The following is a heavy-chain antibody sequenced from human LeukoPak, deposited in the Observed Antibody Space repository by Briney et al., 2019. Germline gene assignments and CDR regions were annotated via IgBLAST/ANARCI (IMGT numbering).Heavy chain of an antibody. Sequence: GGSLRLSCAASGFTFSNFGIHWVRQAPGKGLEWVAFIWYDGSNKFYADSVKGRFTISRDNSKNTLYLQMNSLRAEDTAVYYCARGPPPGNYYYGMDVWGQGTTVTVSS. CDR2: IWYDGSNK. CDR1: GFTFSNFG. CDR3: ARGPPPGNYYYGMDV. V-gene: IGHV3-33*01. J-gene: IGHJ6*02. D-gene: IGHD3-10*01.